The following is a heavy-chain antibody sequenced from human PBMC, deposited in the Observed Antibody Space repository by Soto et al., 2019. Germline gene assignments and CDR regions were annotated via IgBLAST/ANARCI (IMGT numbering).Heavy chain of an antibody. CDR3: ARAAYGSGSYYAPYYYYAMDV. CDR2: ILYTGNT. V-gene: IGHV4-59*01. D-gene: IGHD3-10*01. Sequence: QVQLQESGPGLVKPSETLALTCTVSGASISSYYWSWIRQPPGKGLEWLGYILYTGNTNYSPSLKSPVTMSVDTSKTQGSPKLSAVTAADTAVYFCARAAYGSGSYYAPYYYYAMDVWGQGTTVTVSS. J-gene: IGHJ6*02. CDR1: GASISSYY.